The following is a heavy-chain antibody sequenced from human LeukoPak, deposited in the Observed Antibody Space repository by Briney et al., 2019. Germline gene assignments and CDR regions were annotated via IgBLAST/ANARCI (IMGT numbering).Heavy chain of an antibody. D-gene: IGHD6-19*01. J-gene: IGHJ4*02. Sequence: PGGSLRLSCAASGFTFDDYAMHWVRHAPGKGLEWVSGISWNSGSIGYADSVKGRFTVSRDNADNTMFLQMNSVRDEDTAVYNCATKQWLAPPPDSWGQGTPVTVSS. CDR2: ISWNSGSI. CDR3: ATKQWLAPPPDS. V-gene: IGHV3-9*01. CDR1: GFTFDDYA.